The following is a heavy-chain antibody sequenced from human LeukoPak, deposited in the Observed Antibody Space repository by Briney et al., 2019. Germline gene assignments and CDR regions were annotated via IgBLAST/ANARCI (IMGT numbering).Heavy chain of an antibody. CDR3: ARAGIPGYCTNVTCSNWLDP. Sequence: ASVKVSCKTSGDTLTTYAIIWVRQALGQGLEWMGGIIPMFGTPNYAQRLQGRVTITADKSTKTAYMELSSLRSEDTAVYYCARAGIPGYCTNVTCSNWLDPWGQGTLVTVSS. D-gene: IGHD2-8*01. CDR2: IIPMFGTP. V-gene: IGHV1-69*06. CDR1: GDTLTTYA. J-gene: IGHJ5*02.